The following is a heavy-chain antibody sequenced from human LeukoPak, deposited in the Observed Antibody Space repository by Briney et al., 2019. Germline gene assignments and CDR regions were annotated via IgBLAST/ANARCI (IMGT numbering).Heavy chain of an antibody. D-gene: IGHD6-6*01. CDR1: GGSISSYY. V-gene: IGHV4-4*07. CDR3: ARESYSTSYLFDF. J-gene: IGHJ4*02. CDR2: VYTSGST. Sequence: SETLSLTCTVSGGSISSYYWSWIRQPAGKGLEWIGRVYTSGSTNYNPSLKSRVTMSVDTSKNQISLKVNSVTAADTAVYYCARESYSTSYLFDFWGQGTLVTVSS.